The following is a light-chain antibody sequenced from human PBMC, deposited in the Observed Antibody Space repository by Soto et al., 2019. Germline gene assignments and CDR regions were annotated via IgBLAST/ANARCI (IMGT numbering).Light chain of an antibody. CDR2: GAS. V-gene: IGKV3-20*01. CDR1: QSVRSSY. Sequence: EAVLTQSPGTLSLSPGKRATLSCRASQSVRSSYLAWYQQKPGQAPRLLIYGASTRATGIPDRFSGSGSGTDFTLTISRLEPEDFAVYYCQQYNTSPTWPFGQGTK. CDR3: QQYNTSPTWP. J-gene: IGKJ1*01.